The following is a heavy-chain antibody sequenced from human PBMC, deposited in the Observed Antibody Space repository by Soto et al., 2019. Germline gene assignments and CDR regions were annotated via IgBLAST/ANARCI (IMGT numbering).Heavy chain of an antibody. J-gene: IGHJ6*02. Sequence: SETLSLTCTVSGGSVSSGSYYWSWIRQPPGKGLEWIGYIYYSGSTNYNPSLKSRVTISVDTSKNQFSLKLSSVTAADTAVYYCARDGRQQLGPYYYYYYGMDVWGQGTTVTAP. CDR2: IYYSGST. D-gene: IGHD6-13*01. CDR1: GGSVSSGSYY. V-gene: IGHV4-61*01. CDR3: ARDGRQQLGPYYYYYYGMDV.